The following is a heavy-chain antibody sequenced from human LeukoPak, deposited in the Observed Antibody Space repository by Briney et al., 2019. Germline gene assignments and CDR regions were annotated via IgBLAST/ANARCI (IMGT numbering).Heavy chain of an antibody. D-gene: IGHD6-19*01. V-gene: IGHV1-69*04. J-gene: IGHJ5*02. CDR3: ASAGYSSGWYAH. Sequence: PWASVKVSCKASGGTFSSYAISWVGQAPGQGLEWMGRIIPILGIANYAQKFQGRVTITADKSTSTAYMELSSLRSEDTAVYYCASAGYSSGWYAHWGQGTLVTVSS. CDR2: IIPILGIA. CDR1: GGTFSSYA.